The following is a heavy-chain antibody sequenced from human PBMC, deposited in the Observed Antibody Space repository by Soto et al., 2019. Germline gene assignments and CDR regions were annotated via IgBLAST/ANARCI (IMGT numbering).Heavy chain of an antibody. D-gene: IGHD6-13*01. J-gene: IGHJ4*02. CDR3: ARELQQLVN. V-gene: IGHV1-8*01. CDR1: GYTFTSYD. CDR2: MNPNRGNT. Sequence: QVQLVQSGAEVKKPGASVKVSCKASGYTFTSYDINGVRQATGQGLEWMGWMNPNRGNTAYAQELQGRVTMTRNTSISTAYMELSSLRSEDPAVYYGARELQQLVNWGQGTLVTVSS.